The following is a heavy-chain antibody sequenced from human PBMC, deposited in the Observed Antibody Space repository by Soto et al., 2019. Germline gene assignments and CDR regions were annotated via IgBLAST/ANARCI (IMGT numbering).Heavy chain of an antibody. V-gene: IGHV3-23*01. Sequence: GGSLRLSCAASGFTFSSYAMSWVRQAPGKGLEWVSAISGSGGSTYYADSVKGRFTISRDNSKNTLYLQMNSLRAEDTAVYYCAKDIVVVPAAMALYYYYYGMDVWGHGTTVTVSS. CDR1: GFTFSSYA. CDR2: ISGSGGST. J-gene: IGHJ6*02. D-gene: IGHD2-2*01. CDR3: AKDIVVVPAAMALYYYYYGMDV.